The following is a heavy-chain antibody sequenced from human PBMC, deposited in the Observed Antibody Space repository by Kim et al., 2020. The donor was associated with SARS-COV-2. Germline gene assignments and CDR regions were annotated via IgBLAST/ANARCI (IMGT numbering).Heavy chain of an antibody. V-gene: IGHV3-33*01. D-gene: IGHD3-10*01. CDR1: GFTFSSYG. J-gene: IGHJ4*02. CDR2: IWYDGSNK. CDR3: ARGPLWFGELPLDY. Sequence: GGSLRLSCAASGFTFSSYGMHWVRQAPGKGLEWVAVIWYDGSNKYYADSVKGRFTISRDNSKNTLYLQMNSLRAEDTAVYYCARGPLWFGELPLDYWGQGTLVTVSS.